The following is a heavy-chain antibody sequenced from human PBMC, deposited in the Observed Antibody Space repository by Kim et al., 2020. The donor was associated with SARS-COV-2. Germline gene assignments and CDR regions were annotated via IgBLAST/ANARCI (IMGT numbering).Heavy chain of an antibody. J-gene: IGHJ6*02. CDR2: ISYDGSNK. Sequence: GGSLRLSCAASGFTFSSYGMHWVRQAPGKGLEWVAVISYDGSNKYYADSVKGRFTISRDNSKNTLYLQMNSLRAEDTAGYYCRTIFGFPMDVWGQGTT. D-gene: IGHD3-3*01. V-gene: IGHV3-30*03. CDR1: GFTFSSYG. CDR3: RTIFGFPMDV.